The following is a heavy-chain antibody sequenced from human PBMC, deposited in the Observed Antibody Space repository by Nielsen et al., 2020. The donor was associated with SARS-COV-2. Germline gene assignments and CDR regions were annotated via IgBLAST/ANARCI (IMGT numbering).Heavy chain of an antibody. D-gene: IGHD3-10*01. J-gene: IGHJ4*02. CDR2: VYHSGSV. CDR3: ARTFGKNALDH. V-gene: IGHV4-61*05. CDR1: GGSISSSSYY. Sequence: SETLSLTCTVSGGSISSSSYYWGWIRQPPGKGLEWIGYVYHSGSVTYNPSLKRRVTMLVDQSKNQFSLKIRSVTATDTAIYFCARTFGKNALDHWGRGTLVTVSS.